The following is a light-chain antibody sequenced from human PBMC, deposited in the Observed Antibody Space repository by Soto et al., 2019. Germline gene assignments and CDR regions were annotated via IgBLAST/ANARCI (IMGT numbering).Light chain of an antibody. CDR1: QSVSGY. Sequence: EIVMTQSPVTLSVFPGERVTLSCRASQSVSGYLDWFQQKPGQAPRLVLQRIFIRAIGAPARFSGSGSETEFTLTISGLQSEDSGVYYCQQYGSSLTWTFGQGTKVDIK. V-gene: IGKV3-15*01. J-gene: IGKJ1*01. CDR2: RIF. CDR3: QQYGSSLTWT.